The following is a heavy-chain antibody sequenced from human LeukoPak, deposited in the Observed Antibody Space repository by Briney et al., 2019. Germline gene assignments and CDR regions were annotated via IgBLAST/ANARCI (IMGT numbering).Heavy chain of an antibody. D-gene: IGHD3-9*01. CDR3: ASSRSYDWDNWFDP. CDR1: GYTFTSYG. CDR2: ISAYNGNT. J-gene: IGHJ5*02. V-gene: IGHV1-18*01. Sequence: ASVKVSCKASGYTFTSYGISWVRQAPGQGLEWMGWISAYNGNTNYAQKLQGRVTMTTDTSTSTAYMELRSMRSDDTAVYYCASSRSYDWDNWFDPWGQGTLVTVSP.